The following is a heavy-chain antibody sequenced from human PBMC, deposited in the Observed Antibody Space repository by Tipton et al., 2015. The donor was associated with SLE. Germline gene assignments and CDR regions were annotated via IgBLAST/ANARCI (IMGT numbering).Heavy chain of an antibody. CDR2: IRTSGNT. V-gene: IGHV4-61*02. CDR3: ARALTGDRRDAFDI. Sequence: TLSLTCSVSDGSMTSGDYHWTWIRQPAGKGLQWIGRIRTSGNTNFNPSLKSRVTMSVDTSTNQFSLKLGSVTAADTAVYYCARALTGDRRDAFDIWGQGTMVIVSS. D-gene: IGHD7-27*01. CDR1: DGSMTSGDYH. J-gene: IGHJ3*02.